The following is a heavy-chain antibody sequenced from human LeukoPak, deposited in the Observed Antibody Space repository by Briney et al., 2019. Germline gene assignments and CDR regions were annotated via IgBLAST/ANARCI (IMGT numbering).Heavy chain of an antibody. V-gene: IGHV3-23*01. J-gene: IGHJ4*02. CDR1: GFTFSSYA. D-gene: IGHD3-3*01. CDR2: SGSGGST. Sequence: TGGSLRLSCAASGFTFSSYAMSGVRQAPGKGLEWVSGSGSGGSTYYADSVKGRFTISRDNSKNTLYLQMNSLRAEDTAVYYCAKDFWSGYYPNCWGQGTLVTVSS. CDR3: AKDFWSGYYPNC.